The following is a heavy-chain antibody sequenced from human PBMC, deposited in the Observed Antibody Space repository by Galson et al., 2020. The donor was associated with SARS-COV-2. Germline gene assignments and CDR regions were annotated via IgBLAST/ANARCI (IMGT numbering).Heavy chain of an antibody. CDR1: NYSISSHVY. J-gene: IGHJ4*02. V-gene: IGHV4-38-2*02. D-gene: IGHD1-7*01. CDR2: IHFSGNT. CDR3: ARYQLLFPFDY. Sequence: ASETLSLPCTVSNYSISSHVYWGWVRQSPGRGLEWIGNIHFSGNTHYNPSLKRRVTISVDTSKNQFSLKLTSVTAADTAVYYCARYQLLFPFDYWGRGALVTVSS.